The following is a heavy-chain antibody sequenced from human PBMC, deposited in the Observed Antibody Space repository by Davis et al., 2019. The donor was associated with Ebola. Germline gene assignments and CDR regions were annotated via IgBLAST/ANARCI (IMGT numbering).Heavy chain of an antibody. CDR1: AFISSCYT. J-gene: IGHJ6*02. D-gene: IGHD3-3*01. Sequence: SLNISCAASAFISSCYTMYWLRQAPGKGLEWVAVISYGGSNNYYPDSVKGRFTISRDNSKSTLYLQMNSLRAEDSAVFYCAKDRYDFWTGYNPMVLRGMDVWGQGTTVTVSS. CDR3: AKDRYDFWTGYNPMVLRGMDV. V-gene: IGHV3-30-3*01. CDR2: ISYGGSNN.